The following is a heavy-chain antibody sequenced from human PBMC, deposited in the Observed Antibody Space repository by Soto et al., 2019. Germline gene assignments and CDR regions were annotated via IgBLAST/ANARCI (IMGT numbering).Heavy chain of an antibody. J-gene: IGHJ4*02. CDR3: ARGRDGYIPY. V-gene: IGHV1-3*04. Sequence: QVQLVQSGAEVKKPGSSVKVSCKASGGTFTNYAMHWVRQAPGQGLEWMGWINTGNGNTRYSQKFQGSVTITRDTSANTVYMELSSLRSEDTAIYYCARGRDGYIPYWGQGTLVTVSS. D-gene: IGHD5-12*01. CDR1: GGTFTNYA. CDR2: INTGNGNT.